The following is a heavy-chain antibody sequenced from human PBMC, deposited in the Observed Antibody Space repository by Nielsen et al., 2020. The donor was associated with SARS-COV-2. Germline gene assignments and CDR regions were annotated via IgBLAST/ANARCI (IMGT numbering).Heavy chain of an antibody. Sequence: WVRQAPGQGLEWMGWISAYNGNTNYAQKLQGRVTMTTDTSTSTAYMEPRSLRSDDTAVYYCARQADILTGRYYYYMDVWGKGTTVTVSS. J-gene: IGHJ6*03. D-gene: IGHD3-9*01. CDR3: ARQADILTGRYYYYMDV. CDR2: ISAYNGNT. V-gene: IGHV1-18*01.